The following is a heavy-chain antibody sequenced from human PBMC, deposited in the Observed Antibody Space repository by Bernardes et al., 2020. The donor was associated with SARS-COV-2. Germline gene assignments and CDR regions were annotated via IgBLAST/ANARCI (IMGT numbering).Heavy chain of an antibody. Sequence: AGSLRLSCSASGFIFSNYAMHWVRQAPGKGLEYVSVISSDGGTTYYADSVKARFTISRDNSKNTLYLQMSSLRAEDTGVYYCVRDWGGDGRWGQGTLVTVSS. CDR1: GFIFSNYA. J-gene: IGHJ4*02. CDR3: VRDWGGDGR. D-gene: IGHD2-21*01. V-gene: IGHV3-64D*08. CDR2: ISSDGGTT.